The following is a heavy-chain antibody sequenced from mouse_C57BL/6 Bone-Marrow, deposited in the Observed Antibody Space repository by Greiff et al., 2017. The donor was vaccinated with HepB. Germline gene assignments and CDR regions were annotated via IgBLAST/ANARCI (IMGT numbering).Heavy chain of an antibody. V-gene: IGHV5-6*01. CDR2: ISSGGSYT. Sequence: EVQLVESGGDLVKPGGSLKLSCAASGFTFSSYGMSWVRQTPDKRLEWVATISSGGSYTSYPDSVKGRFTISRDNAKNTLYLQMSSLKSEDTAMYYCARRGSGYFDYWGQGTTLTVSS. D-gene: IGHD3-2*02. CDR3: ARRGSGYFDY. CDR1: GFTFSSYG. J-gene: IGHJ2*01.